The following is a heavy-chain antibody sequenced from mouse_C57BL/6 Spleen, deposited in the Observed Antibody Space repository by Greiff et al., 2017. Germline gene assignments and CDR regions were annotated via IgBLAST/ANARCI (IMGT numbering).Heavy chain of an antibody. D-gene: IGHD1-1*02. J-gene: IGHJ4*01. CDR2: IYPSDSET. Sequence: QVQLQQPGAELVRPGSSVKLSCKASGYTFTSYWMDWVKQRPGQGLEWIGNIYPSDSETHYNQKFKDKATLTVDKSSSPAYMQLSILTSEDSAVCDCARGGIHYAMDYWGQGTSVTVSS. CDR3: ARGGIHYAMDY. V-gene: IGHV1-61*01. CDR1: GYTFTSYW.